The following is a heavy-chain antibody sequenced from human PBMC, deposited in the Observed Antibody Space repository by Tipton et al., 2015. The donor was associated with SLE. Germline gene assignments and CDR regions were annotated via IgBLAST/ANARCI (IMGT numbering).Heavy chain of an antibody. J-gene: IGHJ6*02. Sequence: TLSLTCTVSGGSISSHYWSWIRQPPGKGLEWIGYFFNSGRTDYNPSLKSRVTISQDTSKNQFSLKLSSVTAADTAVYYCAGYCTSTSCYEARGGMDVWGQGTTVTVSS. CDR3: AGYCTSTSCYEARGGMDV. CDR1: GGSISSHY. CDR2: FFNSGRT. V-gene: IGHV4-59*11. D-gene: IGHD2-2*01.